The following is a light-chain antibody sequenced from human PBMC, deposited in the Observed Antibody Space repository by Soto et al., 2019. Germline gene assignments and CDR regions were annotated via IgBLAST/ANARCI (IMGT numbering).Light chain of an antibody. V-gene: IGLV2-14*03. CDR3: CSYAGSSTYV. Sequence: QSVLTQPASVSGSPGQSITISCTGTSSDVGAYNFVSWHQQHPGKAPKLMIYNVYDRPSGISYRFSGSKSGNTASLTISGLQGEDEADYYCCSYAGSSTYVFGTGTKV. CDR2: NVY. J-gene: IGLJ1*01. CDR1: SSDVGAYNF.